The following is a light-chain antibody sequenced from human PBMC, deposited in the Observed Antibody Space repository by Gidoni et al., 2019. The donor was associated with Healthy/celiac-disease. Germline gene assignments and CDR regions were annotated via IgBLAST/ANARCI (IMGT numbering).Light chain of an antibody. CDR2: DVS. CDR1: SSDVGCYNY. V-gene: IGLV2-11*01. Sequence: QSALTQARSVSGSPGQSVTISCTGTSSDVGCYNYVSWYQQHPGKAPQLMIYDVSKRPSGVPDRFSGSKSGNTASLTISGLQAEDEADYYCCSYAGSYTLVFGGGTKLTVL. CDR3: CSYAGSYTLV. J-gene: IGLJ2*01.